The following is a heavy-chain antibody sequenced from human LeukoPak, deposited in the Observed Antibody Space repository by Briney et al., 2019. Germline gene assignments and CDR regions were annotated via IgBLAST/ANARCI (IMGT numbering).Heavy chain of an antibody. V-gene: IGHV1-69*05. D-gene: IGHD3-10*01. CDR3: ARDGGTMVRGVIFDYYYYMDV. CDR2: IFPIFGTA. CDR1: GGTFSSYA. Sequence: ASVKVSCKASGGTFSSYAISWVRQAPGQGLEWMGGIFPIFGTANYAQKFQGRVTITTDESTSTAYMELSSLRSEDTAVYYCARDGGTMVRGVIFDYYYYMDVWGKGTTVTVSS. J-gene: IGHJ6*03.